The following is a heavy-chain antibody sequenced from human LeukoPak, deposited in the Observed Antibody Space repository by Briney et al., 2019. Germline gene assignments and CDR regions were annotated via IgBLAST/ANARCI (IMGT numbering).Heavy chain of an antibody. V-gene: IGHV4-39*07. J-gene: IGHJ3*02. CDR2: IYYSGST. Sequence: SETLSLTCTVSGGSISSSSYYWGWIRQPPGKGLEWLGSIYYSGSTYYNPSLKSRVTISVDTSKNQFSLKLSSVAAADTAVYYCARDWYYYDSSGYYYVFNGAFDIWGQGTMVTVSS. D-gene: IGHD3-22*01. CDR3: ARDWYYYDSSGYYYVFNGAFDI. CDR1: GGSISSSSYY.